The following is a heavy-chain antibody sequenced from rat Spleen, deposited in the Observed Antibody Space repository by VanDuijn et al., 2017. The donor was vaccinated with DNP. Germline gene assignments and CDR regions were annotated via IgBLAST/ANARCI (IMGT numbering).Heavy chain of an antibody. V-gene: IGHV4-2*01. CDR1: GFNFNDYW. CDR3: AKGPNYGGYSYSWYFDF. D-gene: IGHD1-11*01. J-gene: IGHJ1*01. CDR2: INKDSSTI. Sequence: EVKLVESGGGLVQPGRSLKLSCAASGFNFNDYWMGWVRQAPGKGLEWIGEINKDSSTINYNPSLKEKITISRDKAQNTLYLQMSKLGSEDTAIYYCAKGPNYGGYSYSWYFDFWGPGTMVTVSS.